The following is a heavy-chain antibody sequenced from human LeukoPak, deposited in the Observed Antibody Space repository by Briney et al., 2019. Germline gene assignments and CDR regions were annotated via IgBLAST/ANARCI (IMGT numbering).Heavy chain of an antibody. Sequence: GGSLRLSCAASGFTFSDYYMSWIRQAPGKGLEWVSYISSSGSTIYSADSVKGRFTISRDNAKNSLYLQMNSLRAEDTAVYYCAKNSAYYYYYMDVWGKGTTVTISS. D-gene: IGHD1-26*01. CDR1: GFTFSDYY. CDR2: ISSSGSTI. J-gene: IGHJ6*03. V-gene: IGHV3-11*04. CDR3: AKNSAYYYYYMDV.